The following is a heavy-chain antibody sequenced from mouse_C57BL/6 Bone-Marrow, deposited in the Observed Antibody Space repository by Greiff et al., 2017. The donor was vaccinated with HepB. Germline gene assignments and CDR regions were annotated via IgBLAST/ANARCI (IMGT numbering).Heavy chain of an antibody. V-gene: IGHV1-80*01. D-gene: IGHD1-1*01. CDR1: GYAFSSYW. CDR2: IYPGDGDT. J-gene: IGHJ4*01. Sequence: QVQLQQSGAELVKPGASVKISCKASGYAFSSYWMNWVKQRPGKGLEWIGQIYPGDGDTNYNGKFKGKATLTADKSSSTAYMQLSSLTSEDSAVYFYASVIYYYGSEDAMDYWGQGTSVTVSS. CDR3: ASVIYYYGSEDAMDY.